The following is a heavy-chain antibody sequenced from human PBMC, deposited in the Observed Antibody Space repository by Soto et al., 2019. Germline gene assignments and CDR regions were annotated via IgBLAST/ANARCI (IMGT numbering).Heavy chain of an antibody. Sequence: QVQLVQSGAEVKKPGSSVKVSCKASGGTFSSYAISWVRQAPGQGLEWMGGIIPIFGTANYAQKFQGRVTITADKSTSTAYMELRSLRYEDTAVYYCAKGKMARGHSYYGLDVWGQGTKVTVSS. J-gene: IGHJ6*02. V-gene: IGHV1-69*06. CDR3: AKGKMARGHSYYGLDV. CDR1: GGTFSSYA. CDR2: IIPIFGTA.